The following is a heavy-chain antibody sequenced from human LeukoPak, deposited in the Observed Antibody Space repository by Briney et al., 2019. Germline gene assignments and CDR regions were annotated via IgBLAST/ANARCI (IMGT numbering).Heavy chain of an antibody. CDR1: RFAFSNYA. CDR3: AKARGGDLPLYFFDY. D-gene: IGHD2-21*02. CDR2: ISGSGGST. J-gene: IGHJ4*02. V-gene: IGHV3-23*01. Sequence: GGSLRLSCAASRFAFSNYAMTWVRQAPGKGLEGVSVISGSGGSTFYADSVKGRFTISRDNSKHTLYLQMNSLRAEDTAVYYCAKARGGDLPLYFFDYWGLGTLVPVSS.